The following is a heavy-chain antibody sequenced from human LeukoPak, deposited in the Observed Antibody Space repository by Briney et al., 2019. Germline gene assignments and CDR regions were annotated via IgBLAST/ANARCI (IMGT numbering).Heavy chain of an antibody. Sequence: PGGSLRLSCAASGFTFSSYWMHWVRQAPGKGLVWVSHINNDGSSTSYADSVKGRFTISRDNAKNTLYLQMNSLRTEDTAVYYCARVPRVGAIPSLYYYGMDVWGQGTTVTVSS. CDR1: GFTFSSYW. V-gene: IGHV3-74*01. CDR3: ARVPRVGAIPSLYYYGMDV. J-gene: IGHJ6*02. CDR2: INNDGSST. D-gene: IGHD1-26*01.